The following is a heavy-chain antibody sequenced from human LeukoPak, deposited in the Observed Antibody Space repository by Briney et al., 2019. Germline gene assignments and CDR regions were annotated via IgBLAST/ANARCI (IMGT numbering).Heavy chain of an antibody. J-gene: IGHJ4*02. Sequence: GGSLRLPCVAYGFSLGDFNMIWVRQAPGKGLEWLSYIGPSSSISYLSTYYAQSAKGRFTISRDIASNSLFLQMSSLRVEDTAIYYCARGWGGYSSYPPDYWGQGTLVTVSS. CDR3: ARGWGGYSSYPPDY. CDR2: IGPSSSISYLST. V-gene: IGHV3-48*01. D-gene: IGHD5-12*01. CDR1: GFSLGDFN.